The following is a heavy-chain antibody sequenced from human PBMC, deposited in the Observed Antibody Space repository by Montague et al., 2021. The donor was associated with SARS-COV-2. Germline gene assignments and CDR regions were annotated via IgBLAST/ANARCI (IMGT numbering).Heavy chain of an antibody. CDR2: ISHSGST. CDR1: GGSFSGYY. V-gene: IGHV4-34*01. CDR3: TREGYQVLWSDYYYYGMDV. D-gene: IGHD2-2*01. Sequence: SETLSLTCAVYGGSFSGYYWSWIRQPPGKGLEWIGEISHSGSTXXXPSXXXRVTISVDTSKNQFSLKLSSVTAADTAVYYCTREGYQVLWSDYYYYGMDVWGQGTTVTVSS. J-gene: IGHJ6*02.